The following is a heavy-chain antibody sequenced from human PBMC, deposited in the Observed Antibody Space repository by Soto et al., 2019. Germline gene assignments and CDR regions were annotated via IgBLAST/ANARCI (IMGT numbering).Heavy chain of an antibody. CDR2: ISYDGSNK. CDR1: GFTFSSYG. D-gene: IGHD3-3*01. CDR3: AQDGSYDFWSAYYGY. Sequence: PGGTLRLSCAASGFTFSSYGMHWVRQAPGKGLEWVAVISYDGSNKYYAESVKGRFTISRDNSKNKLYLQMNSLRAEDTAVYYCAQDGSYDFWSAYYGYWRQGTLVTVSS. V-gene: IGHV3-30*18. J-gene: IGHJ4*02.